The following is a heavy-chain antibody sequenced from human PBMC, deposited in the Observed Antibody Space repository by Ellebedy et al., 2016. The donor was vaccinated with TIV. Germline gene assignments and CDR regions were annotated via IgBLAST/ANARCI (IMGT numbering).Heavy chain of an antibody. CDR2: IRQDGNEK. CDR1: GFMLSDYW. CDR3: ARRYFDL. V-gene: IGHV3-7*03. Sequence: GESLKTSCAVSGFMLSDYWMSWVRQAPGKGLEWVANIRQDGNEKYYVDSVKGRFTISRDNAKNSLYLQMNSLRAEDTAVYYCARRYFDLWGRGTLVTVSS. J-gene: IGHJ2*01.